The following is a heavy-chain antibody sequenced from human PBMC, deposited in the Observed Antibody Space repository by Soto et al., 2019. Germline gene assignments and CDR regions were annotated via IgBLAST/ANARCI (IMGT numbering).Heavy chain of an antibody. J-gene: IGHJ4*02. V-gene: IGHV1-3*01. CDR1: GYTFTSYA. CDR3: ARDLTQPSRTYYFDY. Sequence: ASVKVSCKASGYTFTSYAMYWVRQAPGQRLEWMGWINAGNGNTKYSQKFQGRVTITRDTSASTAYMELSSLRSEDTAVYYCARDLTQPSRTYYFDYWGQGTLVTVSS. D-gene: IGHD1-1*01. CDR2: INAGNGNT.